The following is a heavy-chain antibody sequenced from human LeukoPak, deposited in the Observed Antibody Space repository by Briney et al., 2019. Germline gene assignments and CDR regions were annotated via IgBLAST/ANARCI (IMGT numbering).Heavy chain of an antibody. Sequence: SGGSLRLSCAASGFTFSSYWMHWVRQAPGKGLVWVSRINSDGSSTSYADSVKGRFTISRDNAKNTLYLQMNSLRAEDTAVYYCAKASVWTMVRVVSYFDDWGQGIQVTVSS. CDR3: AKASVWTMVRVVSYFDD. D-gene: IGHD3-10*01. V-gene: IGHV3-74*01. J-gene: IGHJ4*02. CDR2: INSDGSST. CDR1: GFTFSSYW.